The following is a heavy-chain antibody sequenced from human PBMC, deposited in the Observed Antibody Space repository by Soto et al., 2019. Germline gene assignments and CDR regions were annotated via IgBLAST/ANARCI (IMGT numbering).Heavy chain of an antibody. J-gene: IGHJ4*02. V-gene: IGHV4-39*01. CDR2: ISYSDGS. CDR3: ASHRTFWPFDY. D-gene: IGHD2-8*01. Sequence: PSETLSLTCTVSGGSISSRGSMSGRSFYWGWMRQPPGKGLEWIASISYSDGSFYNSSLKSRLTISVDTSRNQSSLSLRSVTAADTAVYYCASHRTFWPFDYWGQGTVVTVSS. CDR1: GGSISSRGSMSGRSFY.